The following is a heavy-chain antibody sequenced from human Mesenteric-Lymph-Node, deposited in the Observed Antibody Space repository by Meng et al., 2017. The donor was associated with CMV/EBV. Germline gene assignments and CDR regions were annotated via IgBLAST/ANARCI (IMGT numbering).Heavy chain of an antibody. CDR1: GGSFSGFY. Sequence: SETLSLTCGVYGGSFSGFYWSWIRQPPGKGLEWIGEIKDRGSTNYNPSLKSRVTMSVDPSKNQISLNLNSVTAADTAVYYCAREGPVIPSGSLLVWGQGTLVTVSS. V-gene: IGHV4-34*01. CDR2: IKDRGST. J-gene: IGHJ4*02. D-gene: IGHD1-1*01. CDR3: AREGPVIPSGSLLV.